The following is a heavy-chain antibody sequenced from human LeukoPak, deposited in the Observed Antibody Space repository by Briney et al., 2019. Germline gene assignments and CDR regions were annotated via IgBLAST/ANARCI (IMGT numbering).Heavy chain of an antibody. D-gene: IGHD3-3*01. CDR1: GYTFTSYY. CDR3: ARGPRVTLFGVVLDLKNNWFDP. V-gene: IGHV1-46*03. CDR2: INPSGGST. Sequence: ASVKVSCKASGYTFTSYYMHWVRQAPGQGLEWMGIINPSGGSTSYAQKFQGRVTMTRDTSTSTVYMELSRLRSEDTAVYYCARGPRVTLFGVVLDLKNNWFDPWGQGTLVTVSS. J-gene: IGHJ5*02.